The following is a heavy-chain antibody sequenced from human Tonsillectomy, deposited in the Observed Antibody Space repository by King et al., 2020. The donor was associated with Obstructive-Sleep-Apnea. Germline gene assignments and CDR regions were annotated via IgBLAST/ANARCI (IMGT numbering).Heavy chain of an antibody. J-gene: IGHJ4*02. CDR2: IYYSGCT. CDR1: GGSISSYY. CDR3: ARYYLKSAYFDY. Sequence: QLQESGPGLVKPSETLSLTCTVSGGSISSYYWNWIRQPPGKGLGWIGYIYYSGCTNYNPSLKSRVTISVDTSKNQFSLKLNSVTAADTAVYFCARYYLKSAYFDYWGQGTLVTVSS. V-gene: IGHV4-59*01. D-gene: IGHD1-26*01.